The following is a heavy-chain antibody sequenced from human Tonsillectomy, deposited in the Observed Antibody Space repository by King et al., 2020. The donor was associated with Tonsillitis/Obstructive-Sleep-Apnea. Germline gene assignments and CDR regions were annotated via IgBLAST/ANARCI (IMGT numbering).Heavy chain of an antibody. Sequence: QLQESGPGLVKPSETLSLTCTVSGGSISSSSYYWGWIRQPPGKGLEWIGSIYYSGSTYYNPSLKSRVTISVDTSKNQFSLKLSSVTAADTAVYYCARPMYSSSSYVDYWGQGTLVTVSS. CDR2: IYYSGST. V-gene: IGHV4-39*01. D-gene: IGHD6-6*01. J-gene: IGHJ4*02. CDR3: ARPMYSSSSYVDY. CDR1: GGSISSSSYY.